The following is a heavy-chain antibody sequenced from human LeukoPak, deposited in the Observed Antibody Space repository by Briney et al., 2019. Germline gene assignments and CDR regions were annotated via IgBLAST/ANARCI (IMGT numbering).Heavy chain of an antibody. CDR2: IPGSGGRP. CDR3: ARLGNLGYCSSTSCYQEYYFDY. D-gene: IGHD2-2*01. Sequence: PGGSLRLSCSASGFTFSSYAMSWVRQAPGKGLEWVSAIPGSGGRPYYADSVKGRFTISRDNSKNTLYLQMNSLRAEDTAVYYCARLGNLGYCSSTSCYQEYYFDYWGQGTLVTVSS. CDR1: GFTFSSYA. V-gene: IGHV3-23*01. J-gene: IGHJ4*02.